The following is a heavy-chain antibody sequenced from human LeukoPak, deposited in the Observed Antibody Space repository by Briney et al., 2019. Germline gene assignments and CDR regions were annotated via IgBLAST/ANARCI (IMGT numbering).Heavy chain of an antibody. CDR1: GGSFSGYY. CDR3: ARDDNYYDSSGYPRLGYYGMDV. CDR2: INHSGST. Sequence: SETLSLTCAVYGGSFSGYYWSWIRQPPGKGLEWIGEINHSGSTNYNPSLKSRVTISVDTSKNQFSLKLSSVTAADTAVYYCARDDNYYDSSGYPRLGYYGMDVWGQGTTVAVSS. J-gene: IGHJ6*02. D-gene: IGHD3-22*01. V-gene: IGHV4-34*01.